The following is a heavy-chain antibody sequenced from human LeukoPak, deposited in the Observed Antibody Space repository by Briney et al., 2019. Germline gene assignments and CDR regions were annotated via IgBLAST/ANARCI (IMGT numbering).Heavy chain of an antibody. D-gene: IGHD4-17*01. CDR2: ISGSGGST. V-gene: IGHV3-23*01. CDR3: ATNDYGDPNYY. CDR1: GFTFSSYA. Sequence: GGSLRLSCAASGFTFSSYAMHWVRQAPGKGLEWVSAISGSGGSTYYADSVKGRFTIFRDNSKNTLYLQMNSLRAEDTAVYYCATNDYGDPNYYWGQGTLVTVSS. J-gene: IGHJ4*02.